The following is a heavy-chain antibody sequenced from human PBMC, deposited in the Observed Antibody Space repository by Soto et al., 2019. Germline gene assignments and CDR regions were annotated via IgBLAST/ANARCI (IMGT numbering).Heavy chain of an antibody. V-gene: IGHV3-30*18. Sequence: QVQLVESGGGVVQPGRSLRLSCAASGFTFSSYGMHWVRQAPGKGLEWVAVISYDGSNKYYADSVKGRFTISRDNSKSTLYLQMNSLRAEDTAVYYCAKDRGGSYGDWFDPWGQGTLVTVSS. CDR3: AKDRGGSYGDWFDP. CDR1: GFTFSSYG. CDR2: ISYDGSNK. J-gene: IGHJ5*02. D-gene: IGHD1-26*01.